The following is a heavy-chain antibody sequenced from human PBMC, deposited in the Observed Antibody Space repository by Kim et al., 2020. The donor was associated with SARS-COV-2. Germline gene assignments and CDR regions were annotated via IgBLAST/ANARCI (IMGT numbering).Heavy chain of an antibody. CDR3: ARWAGWWQQLVFLRRTRNNWFDP. CDR1: GGSFSGYY. J-gene: IGHJ5*02. D-gene: IGHD6-13*01. Sequence: SETLSLTCAVYGGSFSGYYWSWIRQPPGKGLEWIGEINHSGSTNYNPSLKSRVTISVDTSKNQFSLKLSSVTAADTAVYYCARWAGWWQQLVFLRRTRNNWFDPWGQGTLVTVSS. CDR2: INHSGST. V-gene: IGHV4-34*01.